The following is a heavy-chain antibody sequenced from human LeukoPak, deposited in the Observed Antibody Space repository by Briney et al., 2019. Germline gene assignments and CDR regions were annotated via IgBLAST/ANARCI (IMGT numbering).Heavy chain of an antibody. D-gene: IGHD6-13*01. CDR1: GGSISSYY. CDR3: ARDLGIAAAGGEIDAFDI. V-gene: IGHV4-59*01. J-gene: IGHJ3*02. Sequence: KTSETLSLTCTVSGGSISSYYWSWIRQPPGKGLEWIGYIYYSGSTNYNPSLKSRVTISVDTSKNQFSLKLSSVTAADTAVYYCARDLGIAAAGGEIDAFDIWGQGTMVTVSS. CDR2: IYYSGST.